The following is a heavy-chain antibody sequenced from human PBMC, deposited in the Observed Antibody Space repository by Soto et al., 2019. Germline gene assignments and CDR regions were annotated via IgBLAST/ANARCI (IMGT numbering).Heavy chain of an antibody. CDR3: ARDRGDYGDHYGAGGGWWLTDYYYGMDV. CDR1: GFTFSSYG. CDR2: IWYDGSNK. J-gene: IGHJ6*02. Sequence: PGGSLRLSCAASGFTFSSYGMHWVRQAPGKGLEWVAVIWYDGSNKYYADSVKGRFTISRDNSKNTLYLQMNSLRAEDTAVYYCARDRGDYGDHYGAGGGWWLTDYYYGMDVWGQGTTVTVSS. D-gene: IGHD4-17*01. V-gene: IGHV3-33*01.